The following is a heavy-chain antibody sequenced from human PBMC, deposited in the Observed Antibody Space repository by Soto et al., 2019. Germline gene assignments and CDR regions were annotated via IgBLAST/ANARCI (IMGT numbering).Heavy chain of an antibody. J-gene: IGHJ4*02. D-gene: IGHD6-13*01. CDR2: FDPEDGET. Sequence: GASVKVSCKFSGYTLTELSMHCVRQAPGKGLEWMGGFDPEDGETIYAQKFQGRVTMTEDTSTDTAYMELSSLRSEDTAVYYCATEIAAAGTRSNFDYWGQGTLVTVSS. CDR3: ATEIAAAGTRSNFDY. V-gene: IGHV1-24*01. CDR1: GYTLTELS.